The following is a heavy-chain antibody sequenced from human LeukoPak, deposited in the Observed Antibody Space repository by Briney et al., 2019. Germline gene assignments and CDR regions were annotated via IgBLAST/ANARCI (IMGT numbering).Heavy chain of an antibody. V-gene: IGHV5-51*01. CDR3: ARASRDYDYVWGSYRWTNFDY. CDR1: GYSFTSYW. J-gene: IGHJ4*02. CDR2: IYPGDSDT. Sequence: GESLKISCKGSGYSFTSYWIGWVRQMPGKGLEWMGIIYPGDSDTRYSPSFQGQVTISADKSISTAYLQWSSLKASDTAMYYCARASRDYDYVWGSYRWTNFDYWGQGTLVTVSS. D-gene: IGHD3-16*02.